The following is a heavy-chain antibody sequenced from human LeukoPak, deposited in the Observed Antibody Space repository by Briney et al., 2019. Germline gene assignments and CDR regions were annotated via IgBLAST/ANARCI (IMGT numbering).Heavy chain of an antibody. CDR1: GGSISSSTYY. Sequence: SETLSLTCTVSGGSISSSTYYWGWIRQPPGKGLEWIGNIYYSGSTYYNPSLRSRVTISVDTSRNQFSLKLNSVTAADTAVYYCAGYGGDWNFDYWGQGTLVTVSS. CDR3: AGYGGDWNFDY. V-gene: IGHV4-39*01. D-gene: IGHD2-21*02. CDR2: IYYSGST. J-gene: IGHJ4*02.